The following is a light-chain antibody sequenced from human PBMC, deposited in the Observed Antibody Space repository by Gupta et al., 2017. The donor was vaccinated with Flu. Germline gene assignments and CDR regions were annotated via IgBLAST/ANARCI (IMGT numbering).Light chain of an antibody. CDR3: QTEGTGIPKV. CDR1: SRHKSYA. J-gene: IGLJ3*02. CDR2: LDGDGSQ. V-gene: IGLV4-69*01. Sequence: QVTLTQPPSASASLGASVKLTCTLSSRHKSYAIAWHQQQPGRGPRFLLRLDGDGSQTKGDGIPDRFSGSASGADTFLTIFILEAEDEDFYYCQTEGTGIPKVFGGGTKLTVL.